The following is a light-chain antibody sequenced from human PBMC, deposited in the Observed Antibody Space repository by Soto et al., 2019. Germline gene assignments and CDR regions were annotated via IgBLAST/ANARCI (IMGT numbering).Light chain of an antibody. CDR3: SSYAGSNNGV. V-gene: IGLV2-8*01. CDR2: KVS. CDR1: SSDVGGYNY. J-gene: IGLJ3*02. Sequence: QSSLTQPPSASGSPGQSVTISCTGTSSDVGGYNYVSWYQQHPGKAPKLMIYKVSKRPSGVPDRFSGSKSGNTASLTVSGLQAEDEADYYCSSYAGSNNGVFGGGTKVTVL.